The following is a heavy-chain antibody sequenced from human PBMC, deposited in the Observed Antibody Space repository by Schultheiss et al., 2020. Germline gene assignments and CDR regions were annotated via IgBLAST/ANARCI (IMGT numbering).Heavy chain of an antibody. J-gene: IGHJ4*02. CDR1: GYIFTSYA. D-gene: IGHD2-15*01. Sequence: ASVKVSCKASGYIFTSYAMNWVRQAPGQGLEWMGWINTNTGNPTYAQGFTGRFVFSLDTSVSTTYLQISSLKAEETAVYYCARSVCSGASCYFDYWGQGTLVTVSS. CDR3: ARSVCSGASCYFDY. V-gene: IGHV7-4-1*02. CDR2: INTNTGNP.